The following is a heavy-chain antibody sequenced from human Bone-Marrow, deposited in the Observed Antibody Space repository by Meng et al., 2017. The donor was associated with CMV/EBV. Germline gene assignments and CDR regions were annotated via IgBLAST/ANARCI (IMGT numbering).Heavy chain of an antibody. V-gene: IGHV6-1*01. Sequence: SETLSLTCAISGDSVSSNSAAWNWIRQSPSRGLEWLGRTYYRSKWYNDYAVSVKGRITINPDTSKNQFSLKLSSVTAADTAVYYCARGPLTTVVTGRPLRPGRNWFDPWGQGTLVTVSS. J-gene: IGHJ5*02. CDR3: ARGPLTTVVTGRPLRPGRNWFDP. D-gene: IGHD4-23*01. CDR2: TYYRSKWYN. CDR1: GDSVSSNSAA.